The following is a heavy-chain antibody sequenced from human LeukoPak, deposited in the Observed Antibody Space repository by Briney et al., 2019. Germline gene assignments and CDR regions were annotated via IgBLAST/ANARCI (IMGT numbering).Heavy chain of an antibody. J-gene: IGHJ6*02. V-gene: IGHV3-66*01. CDR1: GFSVSHHN. CDR3: AREGGSLTKVTYYGLDV. D-gene: IGHD1-1*01. CDR2: VDDTGT. Sequence: PGGSLRLSCAASGFSVSHHNLNWVRQAPGGGLEWVASVDDTGTHYADSVKGRFDISTDTSKNMVSLHLSDVRDDDTGLYFCAREGGSLTKVTYYGLDVWGPGTTVIVSS.